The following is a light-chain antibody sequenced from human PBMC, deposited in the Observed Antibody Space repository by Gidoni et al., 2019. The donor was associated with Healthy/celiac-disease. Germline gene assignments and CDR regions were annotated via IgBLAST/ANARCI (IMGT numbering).Light chain of an antibody. CDR2: DAS. J-gene: IGKJ1*01. CDR3: QQSSNGLGT. V-gene: IGKV3-11*01. CDR1: QSVSSY. Sequence: EIVFTQSPATLSLSPGERATLSCRASQSVSSYLAWYQQKPGQAPRLLIYDASNRATGIPARFSGSGSGTDFTLTISSLEPEDFAVYYCQQSSNGLGTFGQXTKVEIK.